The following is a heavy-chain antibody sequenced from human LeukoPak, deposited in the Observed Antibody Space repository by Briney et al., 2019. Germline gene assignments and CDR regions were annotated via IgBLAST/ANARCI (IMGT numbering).Heavy chain of an antibody. CDR2: IRYNGSNK. D-gene: IGHD6-6*01. J-gene: IGHJ4*02. Sequence: PGGSLRLSCAASGFTFSSYGMHWVRQAPGKGLEWVAFIRYNGSNKYYADSVKGRFTISRDNSKNTLYLQMNSLRAEDTAVYYCAKAWYSSSPFDYWGQGTLVTVSS. V-gene: IGHV3-30*02. CDR1: GFTFSSYG. CDR3: AKAWYSSSPFDY.